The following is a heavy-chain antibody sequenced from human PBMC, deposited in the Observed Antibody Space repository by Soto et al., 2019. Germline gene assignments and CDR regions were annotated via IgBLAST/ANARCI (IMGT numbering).Heavy chain of an antibody. CDR3: ARRRGYPWDWYFDL. V-gene: IGHV4-30-4*01. CDR1: GGSISSGDYY. Sequence: QVQLQESGPGLVKPSQTLSLTCTVSGGSISSGDYYWSWIRQPPGKGLEWIGYIYYSGTTYYNPSLKSRVTLSVDTSKIQFALKLSSVTAADTAVYYCARRRGYPWDWYFDLWGRGTLVTVSS. D-gene: IGHD5-12*01. CDR2: IYYSGTT. J-gene: IGHJ2*01.